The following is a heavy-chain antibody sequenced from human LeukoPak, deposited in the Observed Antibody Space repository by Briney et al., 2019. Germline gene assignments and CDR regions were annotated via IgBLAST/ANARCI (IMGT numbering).Heavy chain of an antibody. CDR3: ARDSTSGWPDY. Sequence: GGSLRLSCAASGFTFSSYGMHWVRQAPGKGLEWVAVISYDGSNKYYADSVKGRFTISRDNSKNTLYLQMGSLRAEDMAVYYCARDSTSGWPDYWGQGTLVTVSS. CDR2: ISYDGSNK. V-gene: IGHV3-30*03. D-gene: IGHD6-19*01. J-gene: IGHJ4*02. CDR1: GFTFSSYG.